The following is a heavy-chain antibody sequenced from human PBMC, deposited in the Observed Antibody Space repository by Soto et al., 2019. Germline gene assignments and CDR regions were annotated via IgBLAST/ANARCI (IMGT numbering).Heavy chain of an antibody. CDR2: ISAYNGNT. CDR3: ARDGRSSQGPDNYYYYYMDV. J-gene: IGHJ6*03. Sequence: ASVKVSCKASGYTFASYGISWVRQAPGQGHEWMGWISAYNGNTNYAQKLQGRVTMTTDTSTSTAYMELRSLRSDDTAVYYCARDGRSSQGPDNYYYYYMDVRGKGTTVTVSS. CDR1: GYTFASYG. D-gene: IGHD6-13*01. V-gene: IGHV1-18*01.